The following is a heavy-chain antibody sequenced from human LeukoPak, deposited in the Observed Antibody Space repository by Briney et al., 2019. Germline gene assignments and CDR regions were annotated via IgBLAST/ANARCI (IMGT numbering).Heavy chain of an antibody. Sequence: SVKVSCKASGSTFSNYAISWVRQATGQGLEWMGRIIPILDIANYAQEFQGRVTITADKSTSTAYMELSSLRSEDTAVYYCARDGGYSYGSYYFDYWGQGTLVTVSS. D-gene: IGHD5-18*01. CDR1: GSTFSNYA. CDR3: ARDGGYSYGSYYFDY. V-gene: IGHV1-69*04. J-gene: IGHJ4*02. CDR2: IIPILDIA.